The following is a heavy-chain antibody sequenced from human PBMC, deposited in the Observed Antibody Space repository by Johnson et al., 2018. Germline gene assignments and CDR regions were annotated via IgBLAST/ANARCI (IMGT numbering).Heavy chain of an antibody. CDR1: GFTFSTYS. V-gene: IGHV3-23*01. D-gene: IGHD2-2*01. CDR3: AKALGDYCSSTSCYLYFQH. Sequence: EVQLLESGGGVVQPGRSLKLSCAASGFTFSTYSMNWVRQAPGTGLEWVSALSGGGGSTYHADSVKGRFPISSDNSKNTLYPKMNSLRAEDTAVYYCAKALGDYCSSTSCYLYFQHWGQGTLVTVSS. J-gene: IGHJ1*01. CDR2: LSGGGGST.